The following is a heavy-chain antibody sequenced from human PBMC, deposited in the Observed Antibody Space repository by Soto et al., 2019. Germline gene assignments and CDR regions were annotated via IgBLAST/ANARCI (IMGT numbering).Heavy chain of an antibody. V-gene: IGHV1-18*04. J-gene: IGHJ4*02. CDR1: GHTFTSYG. Sequence: ASVKVSCKASGHTFTSYGISWVRQAPGQGLEWMGWISAYNGNTNYAQKLQGRVTMTTDTSTSTAHMELRSLRSDDTAVYYCARDYRRSGYYYDSSGYYYLGYWGQGTLVTVSS. CDR2: ISAYNGNT. CDR3: ARDYRRSGYYYDSSGYYYLGY. D-gene: IGHD3-22*01.